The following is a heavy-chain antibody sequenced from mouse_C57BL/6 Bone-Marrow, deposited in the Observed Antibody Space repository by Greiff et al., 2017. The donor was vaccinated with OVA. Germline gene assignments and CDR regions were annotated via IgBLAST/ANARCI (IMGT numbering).Heavy chain of an antibody. Sequence: QVQLKESGAELARPGASVKLSCKASGYTFTSYGISWVKQRTGQGLEWIGEIYPRSGNTYYNEKFKGKATLTADKSSSTAYMELRSLTSEDSAVYFCARVGRRYFDVWGTGTTVTVSS. V-gene: IGHV1-81*01. D-gene: IGHD4-1*01. CDR3: ARVGRRYFDV. CDR2: IYPRSGNT. CDR1: GYTFTSYG. J-gene: IGHJ1*03.